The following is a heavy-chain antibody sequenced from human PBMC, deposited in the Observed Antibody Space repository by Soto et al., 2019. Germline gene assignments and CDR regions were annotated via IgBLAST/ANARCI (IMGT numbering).Heavy chain of an antibody. Sequence: QVQLVESGGGVVQPGRSLRLSCAASGFTFSSYGMHWVRQAPGKGLEWVAVISYDGSNKYYADSVKGRFTISRDNSKNTLYLQMNSLRAEDTAVYYCAKDHSGGHLDYWGQGTLVTVSS. J-gene: IGHJ4*02. D-gene: IGHD2-15*01. V-gene: IGHV3-30*18. CDR2: ISYDGSNK. CDR3: AKDHSGGHLDY. CDR1: GFTFSSYG.